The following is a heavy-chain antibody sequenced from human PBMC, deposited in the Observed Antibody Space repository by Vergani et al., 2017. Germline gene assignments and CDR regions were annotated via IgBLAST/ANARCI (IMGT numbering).Heavy chain of an antibody. D-gene: IGHD5-18*01. J-gene: IGHJ6*02. Sequence: EVQLVQSGAEVKKPGESLRISCKGSGYSFTSYWISWVRQMPGKGLEWMGRIDPSDSYTNYSPSFQGHVTISADKSISTAYLQWSSLKASDTAMYYCARHFEGGLDTAMVTYYYGMDVWGQGTTVTVSS. CDR1: GYSFTSYW. CDR3: ARHFEGGLDTAMVTYYYGMDV. V-gene: IGHV5-10-1*01. CDR2: IDPSDSYT.